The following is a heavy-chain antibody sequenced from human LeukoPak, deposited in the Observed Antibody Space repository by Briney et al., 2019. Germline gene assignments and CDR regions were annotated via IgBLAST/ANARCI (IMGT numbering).Heavy chain of an antibody. V-gene: IGHV3-74*01. D-gene: IGHD3-10*01. Sequence: GGSLRLSCAASGYSFSSYWMHWVRQVPGKGLVWVSRIDNYGRTTDYADSVKGRFTISRDNVQNTLYLQMNSLNAEDTAVYYCARDVGGAGSFWGQGTLDTVSS. CDR1: GYSFSSYW. CDR2: IDNYGRTT. CDR3: ARDVGGAGSF. J-gene: IGHJ4*02.